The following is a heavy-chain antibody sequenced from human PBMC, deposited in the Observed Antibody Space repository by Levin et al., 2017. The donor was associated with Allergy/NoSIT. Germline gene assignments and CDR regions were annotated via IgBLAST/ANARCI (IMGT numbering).Heavy chain of an antibody. Sequence: PSETLSLTCTVSGGSISSGGYYWSWIRQHPGKGLEWIGYIYYSGSTYYNPSLKSRVTISVDTSKNQFSLKLSSVTAADTAVYYCARDNTGSAWYFDYWGQGTLVTVSS. J-gene: IGHJ4*02. CDR1: GGSISSGGYY. CDR2: IYYSGST. D-gene: IGHD6-25*01. V-gene: IGHV4-31*03. CDR3: ARDNTGSAWYFDY.